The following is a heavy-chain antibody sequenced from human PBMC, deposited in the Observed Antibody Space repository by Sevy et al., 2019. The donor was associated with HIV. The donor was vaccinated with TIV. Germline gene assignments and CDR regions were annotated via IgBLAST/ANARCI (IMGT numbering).Heavy chain of an antibody. D-gene: IGHD2-15*01. CDR3: AGAGGGSDGFGGLGAFDF. V-gene: IGHV6-1*01. CDR2: THYRSKGYN. CDR1: GDSVSSNSAA. J-gene: IGHJ3*01. Sequence: SQTLSLTCAISGDSVSSNSAAWNWIRQSPSRGLEWLGRTHYRSKGYNDYAVSVKGRITTNPDRSNNQFALQLNSVTPEETAVYYCAGAGGGSDGFGGLGAFDFWGQGTMVTVSS.